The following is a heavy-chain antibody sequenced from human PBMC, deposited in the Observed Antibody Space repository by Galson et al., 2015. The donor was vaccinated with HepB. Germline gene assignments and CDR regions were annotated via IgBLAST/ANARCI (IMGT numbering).Heavy chain of an antibody. CDR1: GYTFTGYY. J-gene: IGHJ4*02. CDR2: INPNSGGT. V-gene: IGHV1-2*02. CDR3: ARWDYGSGTAGY. D-gene: IGHD3-10*01. Sequence: SVKVSCKASGYTFTGYYMHWVRQAPGQGLEWMGWINPNSGGTNYAQKFQGRVTMTRDTSISTVYMELRRLRSDDTAVYFCARWDYGSGTAGYWGQGTLVTVSS.